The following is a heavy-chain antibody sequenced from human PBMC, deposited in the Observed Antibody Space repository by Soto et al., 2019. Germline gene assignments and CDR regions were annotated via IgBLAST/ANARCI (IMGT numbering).Heavy chain of an antibody. CDR3: ARDYNGFDY. CDR2: IFSGDSDT. J-gene: IGHJ4*02. CDR1: GYSFSRNW. D-gene: IGHD1-1*01. V-gene: IGHV5-51*01. Sequence: GESLKISCKDSGYSFSRNWIAWLRQMPGKGLEWMGVIFSGDSDTRFSPSFQGQVTISVDKSINTAYLQWSSLKASDTAMYYCARDYNGFDYWGQGTLVTLSS.